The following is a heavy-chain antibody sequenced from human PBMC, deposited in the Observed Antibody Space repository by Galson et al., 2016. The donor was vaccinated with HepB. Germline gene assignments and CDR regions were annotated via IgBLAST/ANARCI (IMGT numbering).Heavy chain of an antibody. CDR2: ISGSGGNS. V-gene: IGHV3-23*01. CDR3: AKDYYDSSGYRSYWYFEL. Sequence: SLRLSCAASGFTFSNAWMSWVRQAPGKGLEWVSAISGSGGNSYYADSVKGRFTISRDNSKNTLYVQMHSLRAEDTAVYYCAKDYYDSSGYRSYWYFELWGRGTLVTVSS. CDR1: GFTFSNAW. J-gene: IGHJ2*01. D-gene: IGHD3-22*01.